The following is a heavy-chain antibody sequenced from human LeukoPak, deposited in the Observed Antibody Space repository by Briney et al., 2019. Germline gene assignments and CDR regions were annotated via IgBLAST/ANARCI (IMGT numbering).Heavy chain of an antibody. D-gene: IGHD3-22*01. CDR1: GFTFSSYA. J-gene: IGHJ4*02. Sequence: GGSLRLSCAASGFTFSSYAMSWVRQAPGKGLEWVSAISVSGGSTWSADSVKGRLTISRDNSKNTLYLQMNSLRAEDTALYYCAKGSSGYYYGYFDYWGQGTLVTVSS. V-gene: IGHV3-23*01. CDR3: AKGSSGYYYGYFDY. CDR2: ISVSGGST.